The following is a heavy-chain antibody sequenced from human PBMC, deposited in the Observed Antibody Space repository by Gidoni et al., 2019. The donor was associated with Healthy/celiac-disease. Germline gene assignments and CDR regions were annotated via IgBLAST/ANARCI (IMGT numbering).Heavy chain of an antibody. J-gene: IGHJ3*02. D-gene: IGHD2-2*01. CDR3: ARPDCSSTSCYVGDAFDI. Sequence: VPLVQSGAEETKPGASVKVSCKASGYTFTSYAMHWVPQAPGQRLEWMGWSNAGNGNTKYSQKFQGRVTITRDTSASTAYMELSSLRSEDTAVYYCARPDCSSTSCYVGDAFDIWGQGTMVTVSS. CDR1: GYTFTSYA. CDR2: SNAGNGNT. V-gene: IGHV1-3*05.